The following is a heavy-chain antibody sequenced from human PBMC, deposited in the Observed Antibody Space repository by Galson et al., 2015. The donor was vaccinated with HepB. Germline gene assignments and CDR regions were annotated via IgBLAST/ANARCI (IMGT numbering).Heavy chain of an antibody. V-gene: IGHV3-30*03. CDR1: GFTFSSYG. CDR2: ISYDGSNK. D-gene: IGHD2-2*01. CDR3: ARERCSSTSCYRSPVDS. Sequence: SLRLSCAASGFTFSSYGMHWVRQAPGKGLEWVAVISYDGSNKYYADSVKGRFTISRDNSKNTLYLQMNSLRAEDTAVYYCARERCSSTSCYRSPVDSWDHASLVTVSS. J-gene: IGHJ5*01.